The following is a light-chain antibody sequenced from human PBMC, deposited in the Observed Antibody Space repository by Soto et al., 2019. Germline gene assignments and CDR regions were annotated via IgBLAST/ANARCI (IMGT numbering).Light chain of an antibody. V-gene: IGKV1-5*01. J-gene: IGKJ1*01. CDR1: QSMNDW. Sequence: DIQMTQSPSTLSASVGDRVTITCRASQSMNDWLAWYQQKPGKAPKVLIYDASSLQSGVPSRFSGSGSGTEFTLTIDSLQPDDVATYYCLRYNAFSKTFGQGTKVEI. CDR3: LRYNAFSKT. CDR2: DAS.